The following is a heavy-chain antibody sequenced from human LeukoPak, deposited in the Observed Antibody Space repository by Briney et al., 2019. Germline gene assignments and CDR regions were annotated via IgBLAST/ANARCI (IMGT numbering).Heavy chain of an antibody. CDR2: FYPEDGET. Sequence: ASVKVSCKVSGYTLTELSMHWVRQAPGKGLEWMGGFYPEDGETIYAQKFQGRVTMTEDTSTDTAYMELSSLRSEDTAVYYCAEAGSGYYYDSSGYSYFQHWGQGTLVTVSS. V-gene: IGHV1-24*01. J-gene: IGHJ1*01. D-gene: IGHD3-22*01. CDR1: GYTLTELS. CDR3: AEAGSGYYYDSSGYSYFQH.